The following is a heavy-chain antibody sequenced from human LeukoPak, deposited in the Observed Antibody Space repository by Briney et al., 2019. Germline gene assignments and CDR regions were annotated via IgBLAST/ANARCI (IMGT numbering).Heavy chain of an antibody. J-gene: IGHJ6*02. V-gene: IGHV4-59*08. CDR1: GGSISSYY. CDR3: ARHTYYYYGMDV. Sequence: SETLSLTCTVSGGSISSYYWSWIRQPPGKGLEWIGYIYDGGSTNYNPSLKSRVTISVDTSKNQFSLKLSSVTAADTAVYYCARHTYYYYGMDVWGQGTTVTVSS. CDR2: IYDGGST.